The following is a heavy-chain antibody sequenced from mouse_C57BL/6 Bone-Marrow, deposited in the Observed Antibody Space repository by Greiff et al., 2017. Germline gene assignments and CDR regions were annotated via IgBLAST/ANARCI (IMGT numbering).Heavy chain of an antibody. CDR3: ARRTPRFYSMDY. CDR2: ISSGSSTI. J-gene: IGHJ4*01. CDR1: GFTFSDYG. V-gene: IGHV5-17*01. Sequence: EVQGVESGGGLVKPGGSLKFSCAASGFTFSDYGMHWVRQAPEKGLEWVAYISSGSSTIYYADTVKVRFTISRDNAKNTLYLQMTSLRSEDTAMYYCARRTPRFYSMDYWGQGTSVTVS.